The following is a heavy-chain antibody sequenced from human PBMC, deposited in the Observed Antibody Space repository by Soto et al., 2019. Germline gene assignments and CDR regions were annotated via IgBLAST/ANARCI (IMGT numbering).Heavy chain of an antibody. CDR1: GFTFSSYG. J-gene: IGHJ6*02. D-gene: IGHD3-9*01. CDR2: ISYDGSNK. V-gene: IGHV3-30*18. Sequence: GGSLRLSFGASGFTFSSYGMPRVRQAPGKWLEWVAVISYDGSNKYYADSVKGRFTISRDNSKNTLYLQMNRLRAEDTAVYYCAKQLRYFDWVPQYEYYGMDVWGQGTTVTVSS. CDR3: AKQLRYFDWVPQYEYYGMDV.